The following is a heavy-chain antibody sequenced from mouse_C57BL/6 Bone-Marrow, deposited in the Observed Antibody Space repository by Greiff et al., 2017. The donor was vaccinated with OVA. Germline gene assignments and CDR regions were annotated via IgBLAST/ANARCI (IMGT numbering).Heavy chain of an antibody. CDR3: AHFYFDD. CDR2: ISSGSSTI. CDR1: GFTFSDYG. V-gene: IGHV5-17*01. J-gene: IGHJ2*01. Sequence: VMLVESGGGLVKPGGSLKLSCAASGFTFSDYGMHWVRQAPETGLEWVAYISSGSSTIYYADTVKGRFTIARDNAKNTLFLQMTSLRAEDTAMYYCAHFYFDDWGQGTTLTVSS.